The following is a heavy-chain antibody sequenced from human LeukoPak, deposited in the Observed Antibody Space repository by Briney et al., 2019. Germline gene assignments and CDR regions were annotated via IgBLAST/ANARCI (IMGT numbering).Heavy chain of an antibody. J-gene: IGHJ4*02. CDR3: ARADDILTGCDY. Sequence: GGSLRLSCAASGFTVSSNYMSWVCQAPGKGLEWVSVIYSGGSTYYADSVKGRFTISRDNSKNTLYLQMNSLRAEDTAVYYCARADDILTGCDYWGQGTLVTVSS. V-gene: IGHV3-66*01. D-gene: IGHD3-9*01. CDR1: GFTVSSNY. CDR2: IYSGGST.